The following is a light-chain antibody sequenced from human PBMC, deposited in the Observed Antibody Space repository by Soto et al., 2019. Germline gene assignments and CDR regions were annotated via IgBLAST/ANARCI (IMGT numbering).Light chain of an antibody. V-gene: IGLV2-18*02. Sequence: QSALTQPPSVSGSPGQSVTISCTGTSSDVGSYRRVSWYQQPPGTAPRLLIYEVTNRPSGVPDRFSGSKSGNTASLTISGLQAEDEADYYCSSYTTTTAGVFGGGTKLTVL. CDR2: EVT. CDR3: SSYTTTTAGV. J-gene: IGLJ3*02. CDR1: SSDVGSYRR.